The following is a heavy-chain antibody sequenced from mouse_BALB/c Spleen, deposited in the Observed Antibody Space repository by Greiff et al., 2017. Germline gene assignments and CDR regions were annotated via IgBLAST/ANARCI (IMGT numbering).Heavy chain of an antibody. D-gene: IGHD1-1*01. CDR2: INPSNGRT. J-gene: IGHJ2*01. V-gene: IGHV1S81*02. Sequence: QVQLQQPGAELVKPGASVKLSCKASGYTFTSYWMHWVKQRPGQGLEWIGEINPSNGRTNYNEKFKSKATLTVDKSSSTAYMKLSSLTSEDSEVYDCARGPCGSRGYFDYWGQGTTLTVSS. CDR3: ARGPCGSRGYFDY. CDR1: GYTFTSYW.